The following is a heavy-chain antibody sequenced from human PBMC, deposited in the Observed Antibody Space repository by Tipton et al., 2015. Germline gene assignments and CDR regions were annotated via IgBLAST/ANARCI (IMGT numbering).Heavy chain of an antibody. V-gene: IGHV3-48*02. J-gene: IGHJ5*02. CDR1: GFTFSSYS. D-gene: IGHD3-16*01. Sequence: SLRLSCAASGFTFSSYSVNWVRQAPGKGLEWVSYISSSSSTRYYADSVKGRFTISRDNAKNSLYLQMNSLRDEDTAVYYCARDQGGYDYVGGTYPWGQGTLVTVSS. CDR3: ARDQGGYDYVGGTYP. CDR2: ISSSSSTR.